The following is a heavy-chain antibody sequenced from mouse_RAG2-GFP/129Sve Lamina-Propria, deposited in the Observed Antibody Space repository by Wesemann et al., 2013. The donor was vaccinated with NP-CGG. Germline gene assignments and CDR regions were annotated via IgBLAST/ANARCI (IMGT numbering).Heavy chain of an antibody. CDR2: IYPGSSST. J-gene: IGHJ2*01. CDR3: ARDSNYFDY. V-gene: IGHV1S61*01. D-gene: IGHD2-5*01. CDR1: GYTFTSYW. Sequence: QVQLQQPGAELVKPGASVKLSCKASGYTFTSYWINWVKQRPGQGLEWIGNIYPGSSSTNYNEKFKSKATLTVDTSSSTAYMQLSSLTSDDSAVYYCARDSNYFDYWGQGTTLTVSS.